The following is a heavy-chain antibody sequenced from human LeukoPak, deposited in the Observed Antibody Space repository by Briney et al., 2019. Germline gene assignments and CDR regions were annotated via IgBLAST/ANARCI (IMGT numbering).Heavy chain of an antibody. CDR2: INHSGST. CDR3: ARHRAYYYYMDV. J-gene: IGHJ6*03. D-gene: IGHD3-10*01. Sequence: SETLSLTCAVYGGSFSGYYWSWIRQPPGKGLEWIGEINHSGSTNYNPSLKSRVTISVDTSKNQFSLKLSSVAAADTAVYYCARHRAYYYYMDVWGKGTTVTVSS. V-gene: IGHV4-34*01. CDR1: GGSFSGYY.